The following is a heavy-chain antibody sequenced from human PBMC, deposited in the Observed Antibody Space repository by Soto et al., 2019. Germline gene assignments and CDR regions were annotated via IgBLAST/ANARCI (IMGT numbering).Heavy chain of an antibody. CDR1: EFTFSSYA. D-gene: IGHD1-26*01. J-gene: IGHJ4*02. CDR2: ISGSSGST. Sequence: EVQLLESGGGLVQPGGSLRLSCAASEFTFSSYAMSWVRQAPGKGLEWVSAISGSSGSTYYADSVKGRFTISRDNSKHTLYLQMNGQRADDTAVYYCAKDTMIPAIVEANFDYWGQGTLVTVSS. CDR3: AKDTMIPAIVEANFDY. V-gene: IGHV3-23*01.